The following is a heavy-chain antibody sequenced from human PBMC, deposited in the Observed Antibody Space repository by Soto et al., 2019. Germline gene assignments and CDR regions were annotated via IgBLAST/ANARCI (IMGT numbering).Heavy chain of an antibody. CDR2: ISGKNGNT. Sequence: ASVEVSCEASGYGFSDFGITWVLQAPGQGLEWMGWISGKNGNTNYAQKVQGRVTLTADTSTSTAYMEMRALTSDDTATYYCARSDYYEDTGTFEYWGQGTPVTISS. J-gene: IGHJ4*02. V-gene: IGHV1-18*04. CDR1: GYGFSDFG. CDR3: ARSDYYEDTGTFEY. D-gene: IGHD4-17*01.